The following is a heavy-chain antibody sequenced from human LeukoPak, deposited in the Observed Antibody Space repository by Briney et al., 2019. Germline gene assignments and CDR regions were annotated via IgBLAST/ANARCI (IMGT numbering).Heavy chain of an antibody. Sequence: ASVKVSCKASGYTFTSYYMHWVRQAPGQGLEWMGIINPSGGSTSYAQKFQGRVTMTRDMSTSTVYMELSSLKSEDTAVYYCARDPDVAAAGTPFDYWGQGTLVTVSS. CDR1: GYTFTSYY. V-gene: IGHV1-46*01. D-gene: IGHD6-13*01. CDR2: INPSGGST. CDR3: ARDPDVAAAGTPFDY. J-gene: IGHJ4*02.